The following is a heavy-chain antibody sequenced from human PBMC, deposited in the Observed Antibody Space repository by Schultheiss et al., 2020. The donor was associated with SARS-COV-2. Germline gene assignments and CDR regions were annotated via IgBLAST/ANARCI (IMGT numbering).Heavy chain of an antibody. CDR3: ARGGAARQPPPV. D-gene: IGHD6-6*01. V-gene: IGHV4-59*08. CDR1: GGSISSYY. CDR2: IYYSGST. J-gene: IGHJ4*02. Sequence: SETLSLTCTVSGGSISSYYWSWIRQPPGKGLEWIGYIYYSGSTYYNPSLKSRVTISVDTSKNQFSLKLSSVTAADTAVYYCARGGAARQPPPVWGQGTLVTVSS.